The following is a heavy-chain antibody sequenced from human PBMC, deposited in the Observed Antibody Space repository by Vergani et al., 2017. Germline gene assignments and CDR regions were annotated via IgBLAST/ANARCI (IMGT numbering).Heavy chain of an antibody. Sequence: QVQLQQWGAGLLKPSETLSLTCAVYGGSFSGYYWSWIRQPPGKGLEWIGSIYHSGSTYYNPSLKSRVTISVDTSKNQFSLKLSSVTAADTAVYYCARARGYSYGFDYWGQGTLVTVSS. J-gene: IGHJ4*02. CDR1: GGSFSGYY. CDR3: ARARGYSYGFDY. D-gene: IGHD5-18*01. V-gene: IGHV4-34*01. CDR2: IYHSGST.